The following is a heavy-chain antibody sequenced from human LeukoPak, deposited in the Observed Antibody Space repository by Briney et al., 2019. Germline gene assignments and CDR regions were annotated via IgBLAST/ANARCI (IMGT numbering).Heavy chain of an antibody. CDR3: ARDLSGTYSVY. CDR1: GYTFTSYY. J-gene: IGHJ4*02. CDR2: INPSGGST. V-gene: IGHV1-46*01. D-gene: IGHD1-26*01. Sequence: ASVKVSCKASGYTFTSYYIHWVRQAPGQGLEWMGIINPSGGSTSYAQKFQGRVTMTRDTSTSTVYMELSSLRSEDTAVYYCARDLSGTYSVYWGQGTLVTVSS.